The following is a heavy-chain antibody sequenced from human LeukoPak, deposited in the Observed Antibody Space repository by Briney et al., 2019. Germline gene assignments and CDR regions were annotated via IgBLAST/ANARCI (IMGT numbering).Heavy chain of an antibody. J-gene: IGHJ2*01. CDR3: ARGTEGRRERGVRGRYWYFDL. CDR2: INHSGST. Sequence: SETLSLTCAVYGGSFRGYYWSWLRQPPGKGLEWIGEINHSGSTNYNPSLKSRVTISVDTSKKQFSLKLSSVTAADTAVYYCARGTEGRRERGVRGRYWYFDLWGRGTLVIVSS. CDR1: GGSFRGYY. D-gene: IGHD3-10*01. V-gene: IGHV4-34*01.